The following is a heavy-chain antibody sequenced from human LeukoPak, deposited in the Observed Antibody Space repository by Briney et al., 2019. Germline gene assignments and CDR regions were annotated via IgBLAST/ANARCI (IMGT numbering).Heavy chain of an antibody. J-gene: IGHJ4*02. V-gene: IGHV4-34*01. CDR3: TRESRPFCPFAY. Sequence: SETLSLTCAVYGGSLSGYYWSWVRQAPGKGLEWIGEIPHSGTTNYNPSLRSRVAMSLDRANNQFSLSLTSVTAADTAVYYCTRESRPFCPFAYWGQGVLVTVSS. CDR2: IPHSGTT. CDR1: GGSLSGYY. D-gene: IGHD2-2*01.